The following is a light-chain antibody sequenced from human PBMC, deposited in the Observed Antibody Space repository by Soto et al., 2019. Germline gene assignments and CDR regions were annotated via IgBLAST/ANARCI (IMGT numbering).Light chain of an antibody. CDR3: CTHTTTWV. Sequence: QSALTQPASVSGSPGQSITISCTGTSSDVGIYNLVSWYQQYPGKAPKLLIYEATKRPSGVSNRFSGSKSGYTASLTISGLQAEDEADYYCCTHTTTWVLGGGTKLTVL. CDR2: EAT. J-gene: IGLJ3*02. CDR1: SSDVGIYNL. V-gene: IGLV2-23*01.